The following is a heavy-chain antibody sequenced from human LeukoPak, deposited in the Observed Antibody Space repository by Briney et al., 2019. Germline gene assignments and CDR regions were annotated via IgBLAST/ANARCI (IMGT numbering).Heavy chain of an antibody. Sequence: GGSLRLSCAASGFTFSSYAMHWVRQAPGKGLEWVAVISYDGSNKYYADSVKGRFTISRDNSKNTLYLQMNSLRAEDTAVYYCARDGYDSSGLYFDYWGQGTLVTVSS. CDR1: GFTFSSYA. J-gene: IGHJ4*02. CDR3: ARDGYDSSGLYFDY. CDR2: ISYDGSNK. V-gene: IGHV3-30*04. D-gene: IGHD3-22*01.